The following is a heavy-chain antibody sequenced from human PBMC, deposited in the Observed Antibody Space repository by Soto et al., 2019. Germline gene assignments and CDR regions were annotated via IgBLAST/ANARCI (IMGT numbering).Heavy chain of an antibody. CDR1: GYTHTELS. CDR3: ATDGVRGVDYYMDV. D-gene: IGHD3-10*01. CDR2: FDPEDGET. Sequence: ASVKVSCKVSGYTHTELSMHWVRQAPGKGLEWMGGFDPEDGETIYAQKFQGRVTMTEDTSTDTAYMELSSLRSEDTAVYYCATDGVRGVDYYMDVWGKGTTVTVSS. V-gene: IGHV1-24*01. J-gene: IGHJ6*03.